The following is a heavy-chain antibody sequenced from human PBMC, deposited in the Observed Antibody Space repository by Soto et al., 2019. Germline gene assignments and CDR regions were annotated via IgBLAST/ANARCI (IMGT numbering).Heavy chain of an antibody. CDR2: VDWSDDK. CDR3: VRSYSTSSGGVFDY. CDR1: GFSLSTTGMR. D-gene: IGHD6-6*01. Sequence: GPTLVNPTQTLALTCTFSGFSLSTTGMRVTWIRQPPGKALEWLARVDWSDDKSYRTSLKTRLTISKDTSKNQVVLIMTNMDPVDTATYYCVRSYSTSSGGVFDYWGQGALVTVSS. V-gene: IGHV2-70*04. J-gene: IGHJ4*02.